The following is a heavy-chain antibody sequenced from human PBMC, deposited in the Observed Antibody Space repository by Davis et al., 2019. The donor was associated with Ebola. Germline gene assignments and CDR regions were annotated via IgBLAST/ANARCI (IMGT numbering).Heavy chain of an antibody. CDR1: GYTFTSYG. CDR2: ISAYNGNT. J-gene: IGHJ4*02. V-gene: IGHV1-18*01. D-gene: IGHD5-24*01. Sequence: ASVKVSCKASGYTFTSYGISWVRQAPGQGLEWMGWISAYNGNTNYAQKLQGRVTITADESTSTAYMELSSLRSEDTAVYYCARGRDGYNLIGYWGQGTLVTVSS. CDR3: ARGRDGYNLIGY.